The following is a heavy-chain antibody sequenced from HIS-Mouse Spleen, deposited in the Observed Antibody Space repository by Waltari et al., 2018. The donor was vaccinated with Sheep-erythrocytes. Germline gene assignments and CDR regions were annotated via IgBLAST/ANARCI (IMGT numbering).Heavy chain of an antibody. CDR2: INSDGSST. CDR3: AREALGESAFDI. V-gene: IGHV3-74*01. D-gene: IGHD3-16*01. J-gene: IGHJ3*02. Sequence: EVQLVESGGGLFQPGGSLRLSCTASGSTFSRYWMHWARQAPGKGLVWVSRINSDGSSTSYADSVKGRFTISRDNAKNTLYLQMNILRAEDTAVYYCAREALGESAFDIWGQGTMVTVSS. CDR1: GSTFSRYW.